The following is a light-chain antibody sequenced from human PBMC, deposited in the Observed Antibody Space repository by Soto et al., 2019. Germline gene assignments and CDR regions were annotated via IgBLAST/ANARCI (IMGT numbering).Light chain of an antibody. J-gene: IGLJ3*02. V-gene: IGLV1-44*01. CDR2: NNN. CDR3: AAWDDNLNGLWV. CDR1: SSNIGSNN. Sequence: QSALTQPPSASGTPGQRVTISCSGSSSNIGSNNVNWYQQLPGTAPKLLIYNNNQRPSGVPDRFSGSKSGTSASLAISGLQPEDEADYHCAAWDDNLNGLWVFGGGTKLTVL.